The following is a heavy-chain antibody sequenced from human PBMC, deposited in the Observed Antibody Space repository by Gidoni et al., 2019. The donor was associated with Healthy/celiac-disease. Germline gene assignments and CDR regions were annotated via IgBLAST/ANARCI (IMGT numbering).Heavy chain of an antibody. CDR2: IRSKAYGGTT. J-gene: IGHJ4*02. CDR3: TRDLGLTVTTAGVGGY. Sequence: EVQLVESGGGLVKPGRSLRLSCTASGFTFGDYAMSWFRQAPGKGLEWVGFIRSKAYGGTTEYAASVKGRFTISRDDSKSIAYRRMNSLKTEDTAVYYCTRDLGLTVTTAGVGGYWGQGTLVTVSS. D-gene: IGHD4-4*01. CDR1: GFTFGDYA. V-gene: IGHV3-49*05.